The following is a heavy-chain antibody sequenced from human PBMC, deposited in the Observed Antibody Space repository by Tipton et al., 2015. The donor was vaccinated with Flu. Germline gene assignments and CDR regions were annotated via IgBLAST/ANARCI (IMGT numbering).Heavy chain of an antibody. J-gene: IGHJ4*02. CDR2: IYFSGST. V-gene: IGHV4-38-2*02. D-gene: IGHD3-22*01. CDR3: ARGYRNYYDSSHLLNY. CDR1: GYSISSGYY. Sequence: TLSLTCTVSGYSISSGYYWGWIRQPPGKGLEWIGSIYFSGSTYYSSSLKSRVTISVDTSKNQFSLKLSSVTAADTAVYYCARGYRNYYDSSHLLNYWGQGTLVTVSS.